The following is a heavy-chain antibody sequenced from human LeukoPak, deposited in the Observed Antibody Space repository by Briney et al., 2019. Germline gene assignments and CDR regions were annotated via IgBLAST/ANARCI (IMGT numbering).Heavy chain of an antibody. Sequence: GGSLRLSCAASGFTFSSYAMDWIRQAPGKGLEWVAVISYDGTNKYHANSVKGRFTISRDDSKNTLYLQMNSLRGEDTAIYYCARDKTGATILDYWGQGTLVSVSS. V-gene: IGHV3-30-3*01. CDR2: ISYDGTNK. CDR1: GFTFSSYA. J-gene: IGHJ4*02. CDR3: ARDKTGATILDY. D-gene: IGHD5-12*01.